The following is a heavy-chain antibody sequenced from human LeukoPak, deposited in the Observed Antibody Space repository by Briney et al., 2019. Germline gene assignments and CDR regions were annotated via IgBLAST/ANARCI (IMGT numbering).Heavy chain of an antibody. CDR1: GASISSGDYY. Sequence: SQTLSLTCTVSGASISSGDYYWSWLRQPPGKGLEWIGYIYYSGSTYYNPSLKSRVTISVDTSKNQFSLKLSSVTAADTAVYYCARETSEVERSQPFDYWGQGTLVTVSS. CDR3: ARETSEVERSQPFDY. V-gene: IGHV4-30-4*01. CDR2: IYYSGST. D-gene: IGHD1-1*01. J-gene: IGHJ4*02.